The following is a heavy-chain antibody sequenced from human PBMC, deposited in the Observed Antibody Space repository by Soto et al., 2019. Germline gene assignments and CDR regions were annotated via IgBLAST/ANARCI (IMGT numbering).Heavy chain of an antibody. V-gene: IGHV1-18*04. D-gene: IGHD2-15*01. J-gene: IGHJ6*02. CDR2: ISAYNGNT. CDR1: GYTFTSYG. CDR3: ARSCSGGSCHYYYYGMDV. Sequence: ASVKVSCKASGYTFTSYGISWVRQAPGQGLEWMGWISAYNGNTNYAQKLQGRVTMTTDTSTSTAYMELRSLRPDDTAVYYCARSCSGGSCHYYYYGMDVWGQGTTVTVFS.